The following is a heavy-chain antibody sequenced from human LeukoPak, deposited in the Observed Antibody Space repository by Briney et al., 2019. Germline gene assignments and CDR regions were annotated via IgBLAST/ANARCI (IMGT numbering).Heavy chain of an antibody. Sequence: SEALSLTCTVSGGSISSYYWTWIRQPAGKGLEWIGRIYTSGSTNYNPSLKSRVTMSVDTSKNQFSLKLSSVTAADTAVYYCARDTTGGSYLHYFDDWGQGTLVTVSS. CDR3: ARDTTGGSYLHYFDD. D-gene: IGHD1-26*01. CDR2: IYTSGST. J-gene: IGHJ4*02. V-gene: IGHV4-4*07. CDR1: GGSISSYY.